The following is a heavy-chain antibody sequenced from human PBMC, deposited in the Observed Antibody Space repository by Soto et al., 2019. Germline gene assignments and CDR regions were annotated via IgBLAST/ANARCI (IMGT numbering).Heavy chain of an antibody. CDR1: GFTFSSYA. CDR2: ISGSGGST. CDR3: AKGDKMIDSSGYYWGMDV. D-gene: IGHD3-22*01. Sequence: PGGSLRLSCAASGFTFSSYAMSWVRQAPGKGLEWVSAISGSGGSTYYADSVKGRFTISRDNSKNTLYLQMNSLRAEDTAVYYCAKGDKMIDSSGYYWGMDVWGQGTTVTVSS. V-gene: IGHV3-23*01. J-gene: IGHJ6*02.